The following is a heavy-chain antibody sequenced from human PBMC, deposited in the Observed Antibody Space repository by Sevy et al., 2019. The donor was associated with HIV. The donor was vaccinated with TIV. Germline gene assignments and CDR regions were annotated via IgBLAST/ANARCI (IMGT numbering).Heavy chain of an antibody. Sequence: GGSLRLSCAASGFTFNNYYMNWVRQAPGKGLEWVSSISSSSTYIYYAHSVKGRYNISRDNAKNSLYLQMNSLRAEDTAVYYCARDGGCTSTSCLLYFDYWGQGTLVTVSS. D-gene: IGHD2-2*01. CDR3: ARDGGCTSTSCLLYFDY. V-gene: IGHV3-21*01. J-gene: IGHJ4*02. CDR2: ISSSSTYI. CDR1: GFTFNNYY.